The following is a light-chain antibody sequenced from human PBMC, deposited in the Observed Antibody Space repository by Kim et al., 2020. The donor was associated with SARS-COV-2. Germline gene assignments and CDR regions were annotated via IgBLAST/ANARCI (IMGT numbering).Light chain of an antibody. Sequence: DIQMTQSPSTLSPSVGDRVTITCRASQSISSWLAWYQQKPGKAPKLVIYHVSSLESGVPSRFSGSGSGTEFTLTISSLQPDDFATYYCQQYNSYSRTFGQGTKVEIK. CDR2: HVS. V-gene: IGKV1-5*01. CDR1: QSISSW. CDR3: QQYNSYSRT. J-gene: IGKJ1*01.